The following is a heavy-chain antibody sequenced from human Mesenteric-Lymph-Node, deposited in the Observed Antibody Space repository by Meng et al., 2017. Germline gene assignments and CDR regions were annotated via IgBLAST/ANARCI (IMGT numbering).Heavy chain of an antibody. CDR2: INPNSGGT. D-gene: IGHD6-19*01. J-gene: IGHJ4*02. CDR1: GYTFTGYY. Sequence: ASVKVSCKASGYTFTGYYMHWVRQAPGQGLEWMGWINPNSGGTNYAQKFQGRVTMTRDTSISTAYMELSSLRSEDTAVYYCARGYIAVAGTPALTFDYWGQGTLVTVSS. CDR3: ARGYIAVAGTPALTFDY. V-gene: IGHV1-2*02.